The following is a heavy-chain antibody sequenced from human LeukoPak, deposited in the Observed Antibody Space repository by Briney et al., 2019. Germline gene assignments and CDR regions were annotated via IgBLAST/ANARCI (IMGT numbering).Heavy chain of an antibody. J-gene: IGHJ4*02. CDR2: ISGSGGST. CDR1: GFTFSSYA. CDR3: AKVPRYCSGGSCYSGYFDY. V-gene: IGHV3-23*01. Sequence: PGGSLRLSCAASGFTFSSYAMSWVRQAPGKGLEWVSAISGSGGSTYYADSVKGRFTISRDNSKNTLYLQMNSLRAEDTAVYYCAKVPRYCSGGSCYSGYFDYWGQGTLVTVSS. D-gene: IGHD2-15*01.